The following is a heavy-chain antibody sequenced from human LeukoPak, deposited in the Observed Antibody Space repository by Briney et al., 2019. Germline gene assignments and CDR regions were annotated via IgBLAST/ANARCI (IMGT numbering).Heavy chain of an antibody. CDR2: IYTSGST. CDR3: ARNDYYDSSLFDY. J-gene: IGHJ4*02. CDR1: GGSISSGSYY. V-gene: IGHV4-61*02. D-gene: IGHD3-22*01. Sequence: SETLSLTCTVSGGSISSGSYYWSWIRQPAGKGLEWIGRIYTSGSTNYNPSLRSRVTISVDTSKNQFSLKLSSVTAADTAVYYCARNDYYDSSLFDYWGQGTLVTVSS.